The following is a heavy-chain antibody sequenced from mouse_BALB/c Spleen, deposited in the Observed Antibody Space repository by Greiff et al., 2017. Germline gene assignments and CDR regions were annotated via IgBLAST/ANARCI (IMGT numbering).Heavy chain of an antibody. D-gene: IGHD3-3*01. Sequence: VQLQQPGAELVKPGASVKLSCKASGYTFTSYYMYWVKQRPGQGLEWIGGINPSNGGTNFNEKFKSKATLTVDTSSSTAYMQLSSLASEDSALYYCAREGRDAMDYWGQGTSVTVSS. CDR1: GYTFTSYY. CDR3: AREGRDAMDY. CDR2: INPSNGGT. J-gene: IGHJ4*01. V-gene: IGHV1S81*02.